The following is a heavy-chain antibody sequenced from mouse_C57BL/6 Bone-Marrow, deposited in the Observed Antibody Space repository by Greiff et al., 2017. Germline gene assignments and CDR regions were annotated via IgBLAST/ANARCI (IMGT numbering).Heavy chain of an antibody. J-gene: IGHJ3*01. CDR1: GFNIKDDY. Sequence: VQLQQSGAELVRPGASVKLSCTASGFNIKDDYMHWVKQRPEQGLEWIGWIDPENGDTEYASKFQGKATITADTSSNTAYLQLSSLTSEDTAVYYCTPRSTMVTTEAWFAYWGQGTLVTVSA. D-gene: IGHD2-2*01. CDR3: TPRSTMVTTEAWFAY. CDR2: IDPENGDT. V-gene: IGHV14-4*01.